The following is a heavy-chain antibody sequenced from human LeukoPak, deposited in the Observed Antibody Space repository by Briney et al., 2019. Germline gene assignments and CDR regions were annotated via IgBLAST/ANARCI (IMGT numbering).Heavy chain of an antibody. D-gene: IGHD1-7*01. CDR2: ISGSNSYI. Sequence: GGSLRLSCAASGLTFSNFCMNWVRQTPGKGLEWVSAISGSNSYIYYADSVRGRFTISRDNYKNTLYLKMNSLRAEDTAVYFCAKSEITGTTRAPNWFDPRGQGTLVTVSS. V-gene: IGHV3-21*06. J-gene: IGHJ5*02. CDR1: GLTFSNFC. CDR3: AKSEITGTTRAPNWFDP.